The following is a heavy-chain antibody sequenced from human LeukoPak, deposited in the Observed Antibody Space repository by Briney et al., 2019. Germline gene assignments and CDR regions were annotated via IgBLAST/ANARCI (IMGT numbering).Heavy chain of an antibody. CDR2: INHSGST. J-gene: IGHJ3*02. CDR1: GGSFSGYY. Sequence: SETLSLTCAVYGGSFSGYYWSWIRQPPGKGLEWIGEINHSGSTNYNPSLKSRVTISVDTSKKQFSLKLSSVTAADTAVYYCARTRYYYDSSGYYNAFDIWGQGTMVTVSS. V-gene: IGHV4-34*01. CDR3: ARTRYYYDSSGYYNAFDI. D-gene: IGHD3-22*01.